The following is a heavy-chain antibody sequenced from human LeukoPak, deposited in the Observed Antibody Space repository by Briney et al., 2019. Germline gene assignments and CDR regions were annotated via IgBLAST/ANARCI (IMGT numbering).Heavy chain of an antibody. J-gene: IGHJ4*02. CDR3: ARGWTFGDY. V-gene: IGHV3-20*04. D-gene: IGHD3-16*01. Sequence: GGSLRLSCAASGFTFDDYGMSWIRQAPGKGLEWVSGINWSGGRTAYADSVKGRFSISRDNAKNSLSLQMNSLRAEDTALYYCARGWTFGDYWGQGTLVTVSS. CDR2: INWSGGRT. CDR1: GFTFDDYG.